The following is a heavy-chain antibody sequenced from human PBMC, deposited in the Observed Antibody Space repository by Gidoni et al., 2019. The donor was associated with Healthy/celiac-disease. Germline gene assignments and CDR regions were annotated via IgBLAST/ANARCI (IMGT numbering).Heavy chain of an antibody. CDR1: GFTFSSYG. D-gene: IGHD6-13*01. CDR3: AKEGVAAAGTTIDAFDI. J-gene: IGHJ3*02. Sequence: QVQLVESGGGVVKPGRSLRLPCAASGFTFSSYGMHWVRQAPGKGLGWVAVISYNGSNKYYADSVKGRFTIARDNSKNTLYLQMNSLRAEDTAVYYCAKEGVAAAGTTIDAFDIWGQGTMVTVSS. V-gene: IGHV3-30*18. CDR2: ISYNGSNK.